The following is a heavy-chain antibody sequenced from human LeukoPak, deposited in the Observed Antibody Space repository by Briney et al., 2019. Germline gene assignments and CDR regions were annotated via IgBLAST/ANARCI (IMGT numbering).Heavy chain of an antibody. Sequence: GGSLRLSCVASGFTFGDYHMNWVRQAPGKGLEYVSYISSGSGTIYYADSVQGRFTISRDNSQNTLNLQMNSLRAEDTAVYYCAKDYYGSGSSSCGMDVWGQGTTVTVSS. V-gene: IGHV3-48*04. CDR1: GFTFGDYH. CDR2: ISSGSGTI. D-gene: IGHD3-10*01. J-gene: IGHJ6*02. CDR3: AKDYYGSGSSSCGMDV.